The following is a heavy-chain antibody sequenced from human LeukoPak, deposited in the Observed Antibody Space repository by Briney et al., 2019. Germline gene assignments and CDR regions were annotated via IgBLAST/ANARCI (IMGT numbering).Heavy chain of an antibody. CDR2: ISFDATNK. CDR3: ARGSSGWYPGPFDY. J-gene: IGHJ4*02. V-gene: IGHV3-30*04. CDR1: GFTFSVHA. D-gene: IGHD6-19*01. Sequence: PGRSLRLSCAASGFTFSVHAMHWVRQAPGRGLEWVAVISFDATNKYYADSLKGRFTVSRDNSKNTLFLQMNSLRAEDTAVYYCARGSSGWYPGPFDYWGQGTLVTVSS.